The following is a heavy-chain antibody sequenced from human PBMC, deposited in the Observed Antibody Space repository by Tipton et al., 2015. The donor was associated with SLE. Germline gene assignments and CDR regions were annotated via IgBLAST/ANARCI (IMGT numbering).Heavy chain of an antibody. CDR2: IHVTGTT. CDR3: ARGSYGLGARGFDY. V-gene: IGHV4-4*07. J-gene: IGHJ4*02. D-gene: IGHD5-18*01. Sequence: TLSLTCTISGDSISTYTWTWIRQPAGKGLEWIGRIHVTGTTIYNPSLESRLTMSVNAWKNQVSLKLTSVTAADTAMYYCARGSYGLGARGFDYWGQGTLVTVSS. CDR1: GDSISTYT.